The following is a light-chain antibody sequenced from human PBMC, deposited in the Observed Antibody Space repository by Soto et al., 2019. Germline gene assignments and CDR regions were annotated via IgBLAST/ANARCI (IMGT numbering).Light chain of an antibody. CDR2: EVT. J-gene: IGLJ2*01. CDR1: SSDVGGYNY. Sequence: QSALTQPPSASGSPGQSVTISCTGTSSDVGGYNYVSWYQQHPGKAPKLMIYEVTKRPSGVPDRFSGSKSGNTASLTVSWLQAEDEADYYCSSYAGSNSVVFGGGTKVTVL. CDR3: SSYAGSNSVV. V-gene: IGLV2-8*01.